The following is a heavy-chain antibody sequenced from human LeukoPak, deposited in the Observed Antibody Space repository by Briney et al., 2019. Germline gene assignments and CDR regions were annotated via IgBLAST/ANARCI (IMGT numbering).Heavy chain of an antibody. V-gene: IGHV3-9*01. CDR2: ISWNSGSI. D-gene: IGHD4-17*01. CDR1: GFTFDDYA. CDR3: ARDLQSVTTMIIGY. Sequence: PGRSLRLSCAASGFTFDDYAMHWVRQAPGKGLERVSGISWNSGSIGYADSVKGRFTISRDNAKNSLYLQMNSLRAEDTALYYCARDLQSVTTMIIGYWGQGTLVTVSS. J-gene: IGHJ4*02.